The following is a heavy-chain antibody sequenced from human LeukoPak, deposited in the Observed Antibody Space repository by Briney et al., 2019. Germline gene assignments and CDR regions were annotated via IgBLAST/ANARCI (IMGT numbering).Heavy chain of an antibody. J-gene: IGHJ4*02. CDR3: ARGRSGWYRPNIYYFDY. CDR1: GGSSSGYY. CDR2: INHSGST. D-gene: IGHD6-19*01. V-gene: IGHV4-34*01. Sequence: SETLSLTCAVYGGSSSGYYWSWIRQPPGKGLEWIGEINHSGSTNYNPSLKSRVTISVDTSKNQFSLKLSSVTAADTAVYYCARGRSGWYRPNIYYFDYWGQGTLVTVSS.